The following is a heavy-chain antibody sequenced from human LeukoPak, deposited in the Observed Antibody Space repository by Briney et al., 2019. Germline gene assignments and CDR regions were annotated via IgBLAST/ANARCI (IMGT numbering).Heavy chain of an antibody. J-gene: IGHJ4*02. V-gene: IGHV3-7*01. CDR1: GFTFSSYW. CDR3: KSGGAAPGSFDY. Sequence: GGSLRLSCAASGFTFSSYWMSWMRRAPGKGLEWVANIKYDGNEEYYVDSVKSRFTISRDNAKNSLYLQLNSLRVEDTAVYYCKSGGAAPGSFDYWGQGTLVTVSP. CDR2: IKYDGNEE. D-gene: IGHD1-1*01.